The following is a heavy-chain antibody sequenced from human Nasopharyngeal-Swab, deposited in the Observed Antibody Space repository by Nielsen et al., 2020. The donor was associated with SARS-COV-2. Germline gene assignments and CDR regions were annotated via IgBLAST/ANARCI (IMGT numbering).Heavy chain of an antibody. CDR1: GYTFTGYY. V-gene: IGHV1-2*02. CDR3: ARAQITMVRGVTLKNYYYYYGMDV. Sequence: ASVKVSCKASGYTFTGYYMHWVRQAPGQGLEWMGWINPNSGGTNYAQKFQGRVTITRNTSISTAYMELSSLRSEDTAVYYCARAQITMVRGVTLKNYYYYYGMDVWGQGTTVTVSS. J-gene: IGHJ6*02. D-gene: IGHD3-10*01. CDR2: INPNSGGT.